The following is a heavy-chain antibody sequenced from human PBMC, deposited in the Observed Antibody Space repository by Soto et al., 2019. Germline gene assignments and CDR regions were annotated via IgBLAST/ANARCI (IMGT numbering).Heavy chain of an antibody. D-gene: IGHD6-19*01. CDR1: GFTFSSYA. J-gene: IGHJ4*02. CDR2: ISGSGCST. CDR3: AKDSVIAVVGICNY. Sequence: EVQLLEAGGGLVHPGGSLRLACAASGFTFSSYAMSWVRQAPGKGLEWVSAISGSGCSTYYADAVKGRFTITRAKSNNKLYLQIHSLRPEDTAVYDCAKDSVIAVVGICNYWGQGTLVTVSS. V-gene: IGHV3-23*01.